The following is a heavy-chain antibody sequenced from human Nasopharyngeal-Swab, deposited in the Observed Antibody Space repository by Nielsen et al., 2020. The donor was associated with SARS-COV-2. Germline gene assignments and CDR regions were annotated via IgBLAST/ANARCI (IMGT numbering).Heavy chain of an antibody. V-gene: IGHV1-69*01. CDR2: IIPIFGTA. Sequence: WVRQAPGQGLEWLGGIIPIFGTANYAQKFQGRVTITADESTSTAYMELSSLRSEDTAVYYCAIVEMATTPCVYYYYGMDVWGQGTTVTVSS. CDR3: AIVEMATTPCVYYYYGMDV. J-gene: IGHJ6*02. D-gene: IGHD5-24*01.